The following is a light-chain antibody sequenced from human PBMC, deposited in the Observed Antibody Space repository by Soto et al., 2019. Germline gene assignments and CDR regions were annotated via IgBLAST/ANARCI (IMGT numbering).Light chain of an antibody. CDR1: QGISSW. Sequence: DIQMTQSPSSVSASVGARVTITCRASQGISSWLAWYQQKPGKAPKLLLYAASSLQSGVPSRFSGSGSGTDFARTVRGLEPEDFEPYCNYQANGSAHPFGQGTKRAIK. J-gene: IGKJ2*01. CDR3: YQANGSAHP. V-gene: IGKV1-12*01. CDR2: AAS.